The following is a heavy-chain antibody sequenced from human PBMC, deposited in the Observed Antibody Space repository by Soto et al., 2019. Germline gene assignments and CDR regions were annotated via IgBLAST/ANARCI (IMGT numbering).Heavy chain of an antibody. Sequence: PGGSLRLSCAASGFTFSSYGMHWVRQAPGKGLEWVAVIWYDGSNKYYADSVKGRFTISRDNSKNTLYLQMNSLRAEDTAVYYCAXDSRAYYYDSSGYFPDYWGQGTLVTVSS. D-gene: IGHD3-22*01. V-gene: IGHV3-33*01. CDR3: AXDSRAYYYDSSGYFPDY. J-gene: IGHJ4*02. CDR1: GFTFSSYG. CDR2: IWYDGSNK.